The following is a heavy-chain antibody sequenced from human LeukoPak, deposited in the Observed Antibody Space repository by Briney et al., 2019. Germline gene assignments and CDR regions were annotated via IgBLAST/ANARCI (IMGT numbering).Heavy chain of an antibody. CDR3: ARALRLGMDV. J-gene: IGHJ6*04. CDR1: GFTFSSYW. D-gene: IGHD5/OR15-5a*01. CDR2: INSDGSST. Sequence: GGSLRLSCAASGFTFSSYWMHWVREVPGKGLVWVSRINSDGSSTSYADSVKGRFAISRDNAKNTLYLQMNSLRVEDTAVYYCARALRLGMDVWGKGTTVTVSS. V-gene: IGHV3-74*01.